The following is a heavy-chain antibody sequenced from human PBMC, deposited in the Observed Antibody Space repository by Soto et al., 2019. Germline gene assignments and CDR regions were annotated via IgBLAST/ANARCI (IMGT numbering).Heavy chain of an antibody. CDR1: GFTFTSSA. D-gene: IGHD6-13*01. J-gene: IGHJ6*02. CDR3: AAKGQQHLGYYNGMDV. Sequence: SVKVSCKASGFTFTSSAVQWVRQARGQRLEWIGWIVVGSGNTIYAQRFQERVTITRDLSTSTAYMELSSLRSEDTAVYYCAAKGQQHLGYYNGMDVWGQGTTVTVSS. CDR2: IVVGSGNT. V-gene: IGHV1-58*01.